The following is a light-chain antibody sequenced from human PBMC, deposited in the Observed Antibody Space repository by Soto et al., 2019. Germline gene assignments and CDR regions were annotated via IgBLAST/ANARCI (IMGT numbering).Light chain of an antibody. CDR2: GAS. CDR1: QSVSSK. Sequence: EIVMTQSPATLSVSPGEGATLSCRASQSVSSKLAWYQQKPGQAPRLLIYGASTRATGIPARFSGSGSGTEFTLIISSLRSEDSAVYYCQQYNSWLWTFGQGTKVDI. J-gene: IGKJ1*01. CDR3: QQYNSWLWT. V-gene: IGKV3-15*01.